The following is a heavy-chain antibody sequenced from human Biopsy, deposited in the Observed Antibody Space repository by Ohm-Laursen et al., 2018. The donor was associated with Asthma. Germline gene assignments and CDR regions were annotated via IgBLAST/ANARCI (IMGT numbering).Heavy chain of an antibody. CDR1: GAYIETPDYH. V-gene: IGHV4-30-4*01. CDR2: VFYSGSS. CDR3: ARVVSYGDVYFGIDV. D-gene: IGHD4-17*01. J-gene: IGHJ6*02. Sequence: SQTLSLTCTVSGAYIETPDYHWSWIRQSPGKGLEWIGFVFYSGSSHYSRSLERRLYISIDTAMNEFSMRLRSLTAADTAVYFCARVVSYGDVYFGIDVWGPGTTVSV.